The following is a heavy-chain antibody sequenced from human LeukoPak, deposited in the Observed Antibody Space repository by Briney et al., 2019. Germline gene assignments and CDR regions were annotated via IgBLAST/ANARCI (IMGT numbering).Heavy chain of an antibody. D-gene: IGHD4-17*01. Sequence: SQTLSLTCALSGDSFSSNSAAWHWLRQSPSRGLEGLGRTYYRSNLYNDYAVAVKSRITINPDTSKNQLSLQLNSVTPEDTAVYYCERAQGDYGDYHYDYWGQGTLVTVSS. CDR1: GDSFSSNSAA. CDR2: TYYRSNLYN. J-gene: IGHJ4*02. CDR3: ERAQGDYGDYHYDY. V-gene: IGHV6-1*01.